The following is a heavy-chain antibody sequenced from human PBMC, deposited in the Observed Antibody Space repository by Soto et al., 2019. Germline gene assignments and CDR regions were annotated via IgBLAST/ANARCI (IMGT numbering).Heavy chain of an antibody. CDR1: GYTFSSYA. CDR3: ARAGQGSGWSSFDY. D-gene: IGHD6-19*01. J-gene: IGHJ4*02. CDR2: INAGNGNT. Sequence: QVQLVQSGAEVKKPGASVKVSCKTSGYTFSSYAVHWVRQAPGQRLEWMGWINAGNGNTKYSQKFQGRVTITRDTSARTAYMELSSLRSEDTAVYYCARAGQGSGWSSFDYWGQGTLVSVSS. V-gene: IGHV1-3*01.